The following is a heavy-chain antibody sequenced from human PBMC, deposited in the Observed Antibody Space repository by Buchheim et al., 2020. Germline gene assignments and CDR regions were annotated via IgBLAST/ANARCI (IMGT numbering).Heavy chain of an antibody. D-gene: IGHD3-3*01. V-gene: IGHV3-23*01. Sequence: EVQLLESGGGLVQPGGSLRLSCAASGFTFSSYAMSWVRQAPGKGLEWVSAISGSGGSTYYADSVKGRFTISRDNSKNTRYLQMNSLRAEDTAVYYCAKSGEYYDFWSGAYYFDYWGQGTL. CDR3: AKSGEYYDFWSGAYYFDY. CDR2: ISGSGGST. J-gene: IGHJ4*02. CDR1: GFTFSSYA.